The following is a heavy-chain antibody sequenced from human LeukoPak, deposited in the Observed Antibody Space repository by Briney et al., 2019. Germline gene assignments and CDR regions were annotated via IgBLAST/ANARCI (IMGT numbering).Heavy chain of an antibody. J-gene: IGHJ3*02. CDR3: ARDRKFGARDGYNYIAFDI. V-gene: IGHV4-59*01. CDR1: GGSISSYY. Sequence: SATLSLTCTVSGGSISSYYWSWIRQPPGKGLEWIGYIYYSGSTNYNPSLKSRVTISVDTSKNQFSLKLSSVTAADTAVYYCARDRKFGARDGYNYIAFDIWGQGTMVTVSS. CDR2: IYYSGST. D-gene: IGHD5-24*01.